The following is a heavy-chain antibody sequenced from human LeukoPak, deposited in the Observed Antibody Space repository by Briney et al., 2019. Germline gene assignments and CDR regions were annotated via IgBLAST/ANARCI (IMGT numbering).Heavy chain of an antibody. CDR1: GASISSSGSF. CDR3: TRDLGNWLIDY. V-gene: IGHV4-39*07. J-gene: IGHJ4*02. CDR2: ISHSGTT. Sequence: SETLSLTCAVSGASISSSGSFWGWFRQPPGKGLELLGTISHSGTTYYNPSLKSRVTISTDTSKNNFSLKLTSVTAADTAIYYCTRDLGNWLIDYWGQGTLVTVPS. D-gene: IGHD4-23*01.